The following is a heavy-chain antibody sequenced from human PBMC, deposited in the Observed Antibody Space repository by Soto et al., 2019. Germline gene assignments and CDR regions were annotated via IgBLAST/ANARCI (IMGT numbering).Heavy chain of an antibody. V-gene: IGHV3-30-3*01. J-gene: IGHJ5*02. CDR2: ISHDGINK. Sequence: QVRLVESGGGVVQPGRSLRLSCTASGFSFSSYAMYWFRQPPGKGLEWVAVISHDGINKHYADSVKGRVTVSRDNSNHSLDLQLNSLRGEETAMYYSARDMYSSDYFVTWFEPWGQGTLVTVSS. CDR3: ARDMYSSDYFVTWFEP. D-gene: IGHD6-19*01. CDR1: GFSFSSYA.